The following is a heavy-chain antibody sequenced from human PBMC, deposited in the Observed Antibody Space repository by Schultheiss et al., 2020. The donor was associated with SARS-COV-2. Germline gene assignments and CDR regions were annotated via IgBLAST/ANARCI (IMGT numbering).Heavy chain of an antibody. V-gene: IGHV4-39*07. CDR3: ARGPDRGVSQL. CDR2: IYYSGST. CDR1: GGSVSSGSYY. D-gene: IGHD1-1*01. J-gene: IGHJ4*02. Sequence: SETLSLTCTVSGGSVSSGSYYWGWIRQPPGKGLEWIGSIYYSGSTYYNPSLKSRVTISVDTSKNQFSLKLSSVTAADTAVYYCARGPDRGVSQLWGQGTLVTVSS.